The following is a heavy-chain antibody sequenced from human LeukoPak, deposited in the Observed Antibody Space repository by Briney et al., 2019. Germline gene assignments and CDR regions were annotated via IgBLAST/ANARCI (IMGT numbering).Heavy chain of an antibody. J-gene: IGHJ4*02. CDR2: ISSSGSTI. Sequence: GGSLRLSCAASGFTFSDYYMSWIRQAPGMGLEWVSYISSSGSTIYYADSVKGRFTISRDNAKNSLYLQMNSLRAEDTAVYYCARLRLGELSLYFDYWGQGTLVTVSS. D-gene: IGHD3-16*02. CDR3: ARLRLGELSLYFDY. CDR1: GFTFSDYY. V-gene: IGHV3-11*01.